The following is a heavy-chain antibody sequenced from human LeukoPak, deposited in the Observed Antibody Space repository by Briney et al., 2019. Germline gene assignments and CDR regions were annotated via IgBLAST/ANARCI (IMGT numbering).Heavy chain of an antibody. D-gene: IGHD1-26*01. CDR1: GYTLTELS. J-gene: IGHJ4*02. CDR3: ATSGSYQRVWSY. V-gene: IGHV1-24*01. Sequence: ASVKVSCKVSGYTLTELSMHWVRQAPGKGLEWMGGFDPEDGETIYAQKFQGRVTMTEDTSTDTAYMELSSLRSEDTAVYYCATSGSYQRVWSYWGQGTLVTVSS. CDR2: FDPEDGET.